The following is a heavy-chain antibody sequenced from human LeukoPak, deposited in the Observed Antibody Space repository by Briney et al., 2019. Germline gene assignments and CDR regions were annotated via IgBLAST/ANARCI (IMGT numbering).Heavy chain of an antibody. J-gene: IGHJ3*02. Sequence: PGGSLRLSCAASGFTFSSYSMNWVRQAPGKGLEWVSYISSSSSTIYYADSVKGRFTISRDNAKNSLYLQMNSLRAEDTAVYYCARVGFYGGNDAFDIWGQGTMVTVSS. D-gene: IGHD4-23*01. CDR2: ISSSSSTI. CDR3: ARVGFYGGNDAFDI. V-gene: IGHV3-48*01. CDR1: GFTFSSYS.